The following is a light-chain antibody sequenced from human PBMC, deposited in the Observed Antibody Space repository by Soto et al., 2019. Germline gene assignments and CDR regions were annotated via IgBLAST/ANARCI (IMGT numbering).Light chain of an antibody. CDR1: QSVSSY. CDR3: QQRSNWPST. V-gene: IGKV3-11*01. Sequence: EIVLTQSPATLSSPGERATLSCRASQSVSSYLAWYQQKPGQAPRLLIYDASNRATGIPARFSGSGSGTDFTLTISSLEPEDFAVYYCQQRSNWPSTFGGGTKVEIK. J-gene: IGKJ4*01. CDR2: DAS.